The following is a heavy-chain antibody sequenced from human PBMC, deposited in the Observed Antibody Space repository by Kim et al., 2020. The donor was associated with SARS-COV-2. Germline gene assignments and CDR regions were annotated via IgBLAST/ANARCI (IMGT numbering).Heavy chain of an antibody. V-gene: IGHV3-21*01. CDR1: GFTFSSYS. Sequence: GGSLRLSCAASGFTFSSYSMNWVRQAPGKGLEWLSSISSSSSYIYYADSVKGRFTISRDNAKNSLYLQMNSLRAEYTAVYYCARSSITMVRGVIIAPFDYWGQGTLVTVSS. CDR2: ISSSSSYI. D-gene: IGHD3-10*01. J-gene: IGHJ4*02. CDR3: ARSSITMVRGVIIAPFDY.